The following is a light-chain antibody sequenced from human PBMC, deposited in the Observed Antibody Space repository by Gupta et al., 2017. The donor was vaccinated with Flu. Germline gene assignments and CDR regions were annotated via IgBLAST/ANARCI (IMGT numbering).Light chain of an antibody. V-gene: IGLV2-23*02. J-gene: IGLJ1*01. CDR3: CSFAPGSVFV. CDR1: SSDVGTFNL. CDR2: EVN. Sequence: QSALAQPASVSGSPGQSITISCTGTSSDVGTFNLVSWYQQYPGKAPRVIIHEVNARPSGVSVRFSGSKSDNTASLTISGLQAEDEADYYCCSFAPGSVFVFGTGTKVTVL.